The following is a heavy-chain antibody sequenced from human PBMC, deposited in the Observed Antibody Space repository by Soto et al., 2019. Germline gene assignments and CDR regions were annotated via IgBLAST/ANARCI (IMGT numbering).Heavy chain of an antibody. V-gene: IGHV3-23*01. CDR1: GFTFSAYA. D-gene: IGHD6-13*01. J-gene: IGHJ4*02. CDR3: ARQDYSTTWYLDY. CDR2: ISGSADAT. Sequence: EVQLLESGGGVVQPGGSLRLSCAASGFTFSAYAMTWVRQAPGKGLEWVSVISGSADATYYADSVKGRFTISRDNSKNTLYLQMNSLRAEDTAVYYCARQDYSTTWYLDYWGQGTLVTVSS.